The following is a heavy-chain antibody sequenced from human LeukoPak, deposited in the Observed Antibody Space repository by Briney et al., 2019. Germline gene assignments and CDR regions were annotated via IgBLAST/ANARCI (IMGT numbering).Heavy chain of an antibody. J-gene: IGHJ4*02. Sequence: GGSLRLSCAASGFTFDDYGMSWVRQAPGKGLEWVSGINWNGGSTGYADSVKGRFTISRDNAKNSLYLQMNSLRAEDTALYYCARDLRAGITGTGGYWGQGTLVTVSP. CDR3: ARDLRAGITGTGGY. V-gene: IGHV3-20*04. D-gene: IGHD1-7*01. CDR1: GFTFDDYG. CDR2: INWNGGST.